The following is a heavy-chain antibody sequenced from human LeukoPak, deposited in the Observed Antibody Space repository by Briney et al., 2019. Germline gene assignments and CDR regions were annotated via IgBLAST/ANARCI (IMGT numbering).Heavy chain of an antibody. J-gene: IGHJ4*02. V-gene: IGHV1-69*13. CDR1: GGTFSSYA. CDR2: IIPIFGTA. Sequence: SVKVSCKASGGTFSSYAISWVRQAPGQGLEWMGGIIPIFGTANYAQKFQGRVTITADESTSTAYMELSSLRSEDTAVYYRARALSSLHSSGWSYYFDYWGQGTLVTVSS. CDR3: ARALSSLHSSGWSYYFDY. D-gene: IGHD6-19*01.